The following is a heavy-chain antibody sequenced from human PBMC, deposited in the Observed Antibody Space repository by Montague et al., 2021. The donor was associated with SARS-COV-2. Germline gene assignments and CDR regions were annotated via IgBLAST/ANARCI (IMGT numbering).Heavy chain of an antibody. CDR1: GGSISSRTYY. J-gene: IGHJ4*02. D-gene: IGHD2-2*01. Sequence: SETLSLTCIVSGGSISSRTYYWGWIRQPPGKGLEWIGSIFYDGSTYYNPSLKSRVTISVDTSKNQFSLHLNSVTPEDTAVHYCARIPVGSKYYFGFWGQGTLVTVSS. CDR3: ARIPVGSKYYFGF. CDR2: IFYDGST. V-gene: IGHV4-39*01.